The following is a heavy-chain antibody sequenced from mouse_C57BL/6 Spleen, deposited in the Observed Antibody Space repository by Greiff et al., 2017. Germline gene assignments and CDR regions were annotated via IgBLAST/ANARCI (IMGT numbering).Heavy chain of an antibody. CDR1: GYTFTDYY. Sequence: QVQLQQSGPELVKPGASVKISCKASGYTFTDYYINWVKQRPGQGLEWIGWIFPGSGSTYYNEKFKGKATLTVDKSSSTAYMFLSSLTSEDSAVYFCARSRYGNYYAMDYWGQGTSVTVSS. J-gene: IGHJ4*01. CDR3: ARSRYGNYYAMDY. V-gene: IGHV1-75*01. D-gene: IGHD2-1*01. CDR2: IFPGSGST.